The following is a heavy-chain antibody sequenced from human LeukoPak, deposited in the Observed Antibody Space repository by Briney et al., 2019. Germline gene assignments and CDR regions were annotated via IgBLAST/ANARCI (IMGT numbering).Heavy chain of an antibody. D-gene: IGHD6-13*01. CDR3: ARGTDSSSYTHWFDP. CDR2: ISRSGTTI. Sequence: GGSLRLSCAASGFTFSSYEMNWVRQAPGMGLEWVSFISRSGTTIYYADSVKGRFTISRDNAKNSLYLQMNSLRAEDTAVYYCARGTDSSSYTHWFDPWGQGTLVTVSS. V-gene: IGHV3-48*03. J-gene: IGHJ5*02. CDR1: GFTFSSYE.